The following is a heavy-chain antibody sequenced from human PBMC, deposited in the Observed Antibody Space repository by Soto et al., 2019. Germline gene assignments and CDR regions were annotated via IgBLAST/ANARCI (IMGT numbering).Heavy chain of an antibody. D-gene: IGHD6-19*01. CDR1: GFTFSSYG. J-gene: IGHJ6*02. CDR2: ISYDGSNK. V-gene: IGHV3-30*03. CDR3: ADLYSSGPLDV. Sequence: GGSLRLSCAASGFTFSSYGMHWVRQAPGKGLEWVAVISYDGSNKYYADSVKGRFTISRDNSKNTLYLQMNSLRAEDTAVYYCADLYSSGPLDVWGQGTTVTVSS.